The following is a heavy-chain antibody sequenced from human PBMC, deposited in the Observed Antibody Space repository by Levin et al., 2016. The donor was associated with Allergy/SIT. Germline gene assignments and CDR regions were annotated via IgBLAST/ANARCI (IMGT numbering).Heavy chain of an antibody. CDR2: ISTFNGKT. CDR3: ARSSGTGTYYFDL. J-gene: IGHJ4*02. V-gene: IGHV1-18*01. Sequence: WVRQAPGQGLEWMGWISTFNGKTNYAQNVQGRVTMTTDTSTTSVYMELRSLRSDDTALYYCARSSGTGTYYFDLWGQGTLVTVSS. D-gene: IGHD6-13*01.